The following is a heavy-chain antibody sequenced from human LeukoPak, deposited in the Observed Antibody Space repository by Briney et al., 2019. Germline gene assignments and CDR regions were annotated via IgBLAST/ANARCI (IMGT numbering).Heavy chain of an antibody. V-gene: IGHV3-30-3*01. CDR3: AKVGSLYYYDSSGYYSD. J-gene: IGHJ4*02. Sequence: PGGSLRLSCAASGFTFSSYAMHWVRQAPGKGLEWVALISYDGTNTYYADSVKGRFTISRDDSRNTLYLQVNSLRAEDTAVYYCAKVGSLYYYDSSGYYSDWGQGTLVTVSS. CDR1: GFTFSSYA. CDR2: ISYDGTNT. D-gene: IGHD3-22*01.